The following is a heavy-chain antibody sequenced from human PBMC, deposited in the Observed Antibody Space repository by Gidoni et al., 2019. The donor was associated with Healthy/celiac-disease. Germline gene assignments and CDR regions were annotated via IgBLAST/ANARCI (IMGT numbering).Heavy chain of an antibody. CDR1: GGPISSSSYY. CDR3: ARSGSSGWYERFDY. D-gene: IGHD6-19*01. V-gene: IGHV4-39*07. J-gene: IGHJ4*02. Sequence: QLQLQESGPGLVKPSETLSLTCTVSGGPISSSSYYWGWIRQPPGKGLEWIGSIYYSGGTYYNPSLKSRVTISVDTSKNQFSLKLSSVTAADTAVYYCARSGSSGWYERFDYWGQGTLVTVSS. CDR2: IYYSGGT.